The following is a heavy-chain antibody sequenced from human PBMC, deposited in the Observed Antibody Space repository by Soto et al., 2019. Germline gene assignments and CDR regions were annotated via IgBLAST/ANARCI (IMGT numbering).Heavy chain of an antibody. CDR1: GGSISSYY. CDR3: ARRYGGNLDY. V-gene: IGHV4-59*08. D-gene: IGHD1-26*01. J-gene: IGHJ4*02. Sequence: QVQLQESGPGLVKPSETLSLTCTVSGGSISSYYWSWIRQPPGKGLEWIGYIYYSGGTNYNPSLKNRVTISVDSSKSPFSLTLSSVTAADTAVYYCARRYGGNLDYWGQGTLVTVSS. CDR2: IYYSGGT.